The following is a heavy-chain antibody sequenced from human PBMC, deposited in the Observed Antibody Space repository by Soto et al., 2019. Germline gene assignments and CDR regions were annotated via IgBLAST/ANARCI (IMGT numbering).Heavy chain of an antibody. Sequence: QVQLVQSGAEVKKPGSSVKVSCKASGGTFSSYAISWVRQAPGQGLEWMGGIIPIFGTANYAQKFQGRVTITADESTSTAYMELSSLRSEDTAVYYCARSQYIVVVLAATGWFDPWGQGTLVTVSS. D-gene: IGHD2-15*01. CDR1: GGTFSSYA. CDR2: IIPIFGTA. V-gene: IGHV1-69*12. J-gene: IGHJ5*02. CDR3: ARSQYIVVVLAATGWFDP.